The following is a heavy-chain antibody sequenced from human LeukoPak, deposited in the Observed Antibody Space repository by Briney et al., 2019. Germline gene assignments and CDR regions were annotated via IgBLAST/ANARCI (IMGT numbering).Heavy chain of an antibody. D-gene: IGHD3-10*01. Sequence: GSLRLSCVASGFSFSTYAMNWVRQAPGKGLEWVSSISGSTTYIYYADSVKGRFTISRDNTRNSLYLQMNSLRAEDTAVYYCASRSGGGANWGQGTLVTVSS. CDR3: ASRSGGGAN. V-gene: IGHV3-21*01. CDR1: GFSFSTYA. CDR2: ISGSTTYI. J-gene: IGHJ4*02.